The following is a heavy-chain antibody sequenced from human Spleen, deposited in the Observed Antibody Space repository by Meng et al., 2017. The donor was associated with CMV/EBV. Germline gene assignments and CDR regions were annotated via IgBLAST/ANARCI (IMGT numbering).Heavy chain of an antibody. CDR2: ISAYNGNT. CDR1: GYSFNRYG. Sequence: ASVKVSCKASGYSFNRYGISWVRQAPGQGLEWMGWISAYNGNTKYGKKSQGRVTMTTDTSTSTAYMELRSLRYDDTAVYYCARESSYYYGMDVWGQGTTVTVS. CDR3: ARESSYYYGMDV. J-gene: IGHJ6*02. V-gene: IGHV1-18*01.